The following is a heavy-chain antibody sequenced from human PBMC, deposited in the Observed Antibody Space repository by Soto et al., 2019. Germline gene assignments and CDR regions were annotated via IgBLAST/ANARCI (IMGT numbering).Heavy chain of an antibody. D-gene: IGHD3-10*01. Sequence: QVQLQESGPGLVKPSETLSLTCTVSGGSISSYYWSWIRQPPGKGLEWIGYIYHRGTTNYSPSLKSRVTISADMSKNQFSLKLSSVTGADTAVYYCARAIRRGGGFDYWGQGTLVTVSS. V-gene: IGHV4-59*01. CDR1: GGSISSYY. CDR3: ARAIRRGGGFDY. J-gene: IGHJ4*02. CDR2: IYHRGTT.